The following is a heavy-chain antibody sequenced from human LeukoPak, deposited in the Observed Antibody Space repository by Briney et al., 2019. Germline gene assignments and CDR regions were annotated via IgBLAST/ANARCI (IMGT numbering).Heavy chain of an antibody. J-gene: IGHJ4*02. CDR2: IYWNDAK. CDR1: WFSLSTSGVG. V-gene: IGHV2-5*01. CDR3: AHSIVPDYGGNLDY. D-gene: IGHD4-23*01. Sequence: SGPTLVKPTPPLTLTGTFSWFSLSTSGVGVGSIRQPPGKALEWLALIYWNDAKRYSPALKSSLTITKETSNNQAVLTLTNRDPVDTPISYCAHSIVPDYGGNLDYWGQGTLVTVSS.